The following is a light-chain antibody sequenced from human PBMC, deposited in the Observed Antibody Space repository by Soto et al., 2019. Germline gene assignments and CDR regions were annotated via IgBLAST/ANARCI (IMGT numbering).Light chain of an antibody. CDR1: SSNIGSNY. CDR2: RNN. Sequence: QSVLTQPPSASGTPGQRVTISCSGSSSNIGSNYVYWYQQLPGTAPKLLIYRNNQRPSGVPDRFSGSKSGTSASLAISALRSEDEADYYCAAWDDSLSAHVVFGGGTKLTVL. V-gene: IGLV1-47*01. J-gene: IGLJ2*01. CDR3: AAWDDSLSAHVV.